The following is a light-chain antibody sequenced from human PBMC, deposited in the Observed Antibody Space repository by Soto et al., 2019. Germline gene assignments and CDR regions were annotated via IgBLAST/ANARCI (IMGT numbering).Light chain of an antibody. V-gene: IGKV3-20*01. J-gene: IGKJ4*01. CDR2: GAS. CDR1: QSVRSTY. Sequence: EIVLTQSPGTQSLSPGERATLSCRASQSVRSTYLAWYQQKPGQAPRLLIYGASSRATGIPDRFSGSGSGTDFTLTISRLEPEDFAVYYCQQYANSPLTFGGGTKVEIK. CDR3: QQYANSPLT.